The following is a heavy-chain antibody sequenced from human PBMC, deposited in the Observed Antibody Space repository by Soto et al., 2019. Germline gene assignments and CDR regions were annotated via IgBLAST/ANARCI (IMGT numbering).Heavy chain of an antibody. D-gene: IGHD6-19*01. CDR3: ARESYSSGWDDSYGMDV. CDR1: GFTFSSYE. V-gene: IGHV3-48*03. CDR2: ISSSGSTI. Sequence: EVQLVESGGGLVQPGGSLRLSCAASGFTFSSYEMNWVRQAPGKGLEWVSYISSSGSTIYYADSVKGRFTISRDNAKNSLYLQMNSLRAEDTAVYYCARESYSSGWDDSYGMDVWGQGTTVTDSS. J-gene: IGHJ6*02.